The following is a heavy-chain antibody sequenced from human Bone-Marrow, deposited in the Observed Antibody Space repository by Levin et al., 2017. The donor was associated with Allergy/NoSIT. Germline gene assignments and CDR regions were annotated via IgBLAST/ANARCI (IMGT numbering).Heavy chain of an antibody. J-gene: IGHJ3*02. CDR1: GGTFSSYA. CDR3: ARAIGLVRAFDI. V-gene: IGHV1-69*06. CDR2: IIPIFGTA. Sequence: KISCKASGGTFSSYAISWVRQAPGQGLEWMGGIIPIFGTANYAQKFQGRVTITADKSTSTAYMELSSLRSEDTAVYYCARAIGLVRAFDIWGQGTMVTVSS. D-gene: IGHD2-2*02.